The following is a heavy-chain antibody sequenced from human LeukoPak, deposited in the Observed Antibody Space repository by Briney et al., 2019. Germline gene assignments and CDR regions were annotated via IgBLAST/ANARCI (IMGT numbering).Heavy chain of an antibody. CDR2: ITGNGSYT. CDR1: TFSFNKFA. J-gene: IGHJ3*01. D-gene: IGHD4-17*01. V-gene: IGHV3-23*01. CDR3: AKDPNGDYIRAFDL. Sequence: AGVSVRLSCAASTFSFNKFALIWLRQAPGKGREGGSAITGNGSYTLYADSVKLQFTISRDNCKDTLYLQINSLRREDTAMSSCAKDPNGDYIRAFDLWGEGRMVTASS.